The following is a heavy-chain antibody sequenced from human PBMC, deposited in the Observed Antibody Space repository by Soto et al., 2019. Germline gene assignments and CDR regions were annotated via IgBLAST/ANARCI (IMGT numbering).Heavy chain of an antibody. D-gene: IGHD2-8*01. J-gene: IGHJ6*01. V-gene: IGHV3-23*01. CDR2: ISGSGATT. CDR3: ARDRLGVIGHQRSSYYSYGMYV. CDR1: AFTLSSYA. Sequence: PGGSLRLACAASAFTLSSYAMTCVRLAQGKGLEWVSGISGSGATTSYADSVKGRFTVSRDNSKNTLYLQMNSLRVEDTAVYHRARDRLGVIGHQRSSYYSYGMYVWRRGTTDTVSS.